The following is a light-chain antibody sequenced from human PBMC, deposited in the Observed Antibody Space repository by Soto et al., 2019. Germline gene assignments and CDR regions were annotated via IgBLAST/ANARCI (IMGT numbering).Light chain of an antibody. V-gene: IGKV1-27*01. CDR1: QGISSY. Sequence: DIQLTQSPSSLSASVGDRVTITYRVSQGISSYLNWYRQKPGKVPKLLIYSASNLQSGVPSRFSGSGSGTDFTLTISSLQPEDVATYYADLTFGPGTKVDIK. CDR2: SAS. J-gene: IGKJ3*01. CDR3: DLT.